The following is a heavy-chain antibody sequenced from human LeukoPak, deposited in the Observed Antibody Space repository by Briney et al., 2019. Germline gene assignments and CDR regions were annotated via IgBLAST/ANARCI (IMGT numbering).Heavy chain of an antibody. V-gene: IGHV3-21*01. CDR2: ISSSSSYI. D-gene: IGHD2-2*01. CDR3: ARYCSSTSCSSYYYYYMDV. J-gene: IGHJ6*03. Sequence: GGSLRLSCAASGFTFSSYSMNWVRQAPGKGLEWVSSISSSSSYIYYADSVKGRFTISRDNAKNLLYLQMNSLRAEDTAVYYCARYCSSTSCSSYYYYYMDVWGKGTTVTVSS. CDR1: GFTFSSYS.